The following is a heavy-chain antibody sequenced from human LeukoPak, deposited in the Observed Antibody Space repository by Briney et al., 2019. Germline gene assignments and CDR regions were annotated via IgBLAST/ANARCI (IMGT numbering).Heavy chain of an antibody. V-gene: IGHV3-48*03. CDR2: ISSSGTTT. D-gene: IGHD1-26*01. CDR3: TTLTLATNFDY. Sequence: GGSLRLSCAAPGFSFSVYEIHWVRQAPGKGLEWISDISSSGTTTYYADSVKGRFTISRDNAKNSLYLQMNSLRAEDTAVYYCTTLTLATNFDYWGRGTLVTVSS. J-gene: IGHJ4*02. CDR1: GFSFSVYE.